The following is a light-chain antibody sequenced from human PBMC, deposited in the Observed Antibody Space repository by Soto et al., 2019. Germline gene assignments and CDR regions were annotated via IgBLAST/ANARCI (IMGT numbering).Light chain of an antibody. J-gene: IGKJ4*01. CDR3: QQSYSTPLT. Sequence: DIQMTQSPSSLSAAVGDRVTLTCRASQTISNYLNWYQQKPGKAPKLLIYTGSTLQSGVPSRFSGSGSGTDFTLTISSLQPEDFASYYCQQSYSTPLTFGGGTKVEI. CDR2: TGS. V-gene: IGKV1-39*01. CDR1: QTISNY.